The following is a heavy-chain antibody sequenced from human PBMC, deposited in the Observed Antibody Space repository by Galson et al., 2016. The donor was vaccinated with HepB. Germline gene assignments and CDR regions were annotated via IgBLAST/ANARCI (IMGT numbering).Heavy chain of an antibody. J-gene: IGHJ4*02. D-gene: IGHD5-24*01. V-gene: IGHV4-59*12. CDR2: IYYSGST. CDR3: ARGRRWQQSDKGSYLFY. Sequence: LSLTCTVSGGSIGSYYWSWIRQPPGKGLEWIGYIYYSGSTNHNPSLQSRVTISVDTSKNQFSLKMRSVTAADTAVYYCARGRRWQQSDKGSYLFYWGQGTLVTVSS. CDR1: GGSIGSYY.